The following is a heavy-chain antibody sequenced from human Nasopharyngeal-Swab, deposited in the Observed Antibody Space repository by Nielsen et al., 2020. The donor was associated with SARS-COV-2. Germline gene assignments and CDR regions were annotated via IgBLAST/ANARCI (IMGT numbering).Heavy chain of an antibody. V-gene: IGHV3-30*18. J-gene: IGHJ3*02. CDR3: AKGHGGYYDAFDI. D-gene: IGHD3-22*01. CDR2: ISYDGSNK. CDR1: GFTFSSYG. Sequence: GGFLRLSCAASGFTFSSYGMHWVRQAPGKGLEWVAVISYDGSNKYYADSVKGRFTISRDNSKNTLYLQMNSLRAEDTAVYYCAKGHGGYYDAFDIWGQGTMVTVSS.